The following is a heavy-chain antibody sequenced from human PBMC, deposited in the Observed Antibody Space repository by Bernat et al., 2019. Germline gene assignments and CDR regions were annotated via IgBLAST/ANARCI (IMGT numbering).Heavy chain of an antibody. CDR2: IKSDGSTT. Sequence: EVQLVESGGGLVQPGGSLRLSCAASGFTFSNYCPHWVRQAPGKGLVWVSRIKSDGSTTNYADSVKGRFTIARDNAKNTLFLQMNSLRAEDTAVYYCARGNLGGWFDPWGQGTLVTVSS. CDR1: GFTFSNYC. CDR3: ARGNLGGWFDP. J-gene: IGHJ5*02. D-gene: IGHD3-10*01. V-gene: IGHV3-74*01.